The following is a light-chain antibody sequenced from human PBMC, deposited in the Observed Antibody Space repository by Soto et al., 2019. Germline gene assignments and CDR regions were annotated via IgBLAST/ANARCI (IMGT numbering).Light chain of an antibody. J-gene: IGLJ1*01. Sequence: RGVTIIKSGRSSNIATNTVNWYQQLPGTAPKLLIYSNNQRPSGVPGRFSGSKSGTSASLAISGLQSYVEADYYCGAWDHGLDCRYIFGTGTKIPVL. CDR2: SNN. V-gene: IGLV1-44*01. CDR3: GAWDHGLDCRYI. CDR1: SSNIATNT.